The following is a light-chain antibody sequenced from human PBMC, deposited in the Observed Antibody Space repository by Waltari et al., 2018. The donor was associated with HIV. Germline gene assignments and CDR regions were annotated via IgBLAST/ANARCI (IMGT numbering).Light chain of an antibody. CDR1: DSDFGLYNF. V-gene: IGLV2-14*03. CDR3: ASFTGDNTVI. CDR2: DVD. J-gene: IGLJ2*01. Sequence: AVTQPASVSGLPGQSTTLSCTGDDSDFGLYNFVSWYQQHSGKPPRLILSDVDSRAAGVSDRFSGSMSGNTAALTISGLRAEDEGHYYCASFTGDNTVIFGGGTEVTVL.